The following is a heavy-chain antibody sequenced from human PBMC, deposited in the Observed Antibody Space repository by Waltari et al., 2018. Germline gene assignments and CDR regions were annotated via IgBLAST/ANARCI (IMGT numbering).Heavy chain of an antibody. CDR3: ARRGYSYGYENFDY. CDR1: GFTFSSYW. Sequence: EVQLVESGGGWVQPGGSLRLSCAASGFTFSSYWMSWVRQAQGKGLEWVANIKQDGSEKYYVDSVKGRFTISRDNAKNSLYLQMNSLRAEDTAVYYCARRGYSYGYENFDYWGQGTLVTVSS. CDR2: IKQDGSEK. V-gene: IGHV3-7*01. J-gene: IGHJ4*02. D-gene: IGHD5-18*01.